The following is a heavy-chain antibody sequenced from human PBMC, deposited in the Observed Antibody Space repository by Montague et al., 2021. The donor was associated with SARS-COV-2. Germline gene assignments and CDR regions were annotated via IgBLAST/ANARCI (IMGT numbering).Heavy chain of an antibody. CDR1: RFTFSDFW. J-gene: IGHJ6*02. D-gene: IGHD6-19*01. CDR3: ARGSTGWYAIFGHYGMDV. CDR2: IKHDGSEK. V-gene: IGHV3-7*01. Sequence: SLRLSCAASRFTFSDFWMNWVRQAPGKGLEWVADIKHDGSEKSYLDSVKGRFTISRDNAKNSLYLQMNSLRAEDTAVYYCARGSTGWYAIFGHYGMDVWGQGTTVTVSS.